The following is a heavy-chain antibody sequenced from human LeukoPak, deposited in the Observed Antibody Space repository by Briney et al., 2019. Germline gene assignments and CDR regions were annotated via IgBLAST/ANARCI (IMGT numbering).Heavy chain of an antibody. CDR3: ARHKSYYDSSGYSFDY. D-gene: IGHD3-22*01. CDR1: GGSISSCY. V-gene: IGHV4-59*08. CDR2: IYYSGST. J-gene: IGHJ4*02. Sequence: PSETLSLTCTVSGGSISSCYWSWIRQPPGKGLEWIGYIYYSGSTNYNPSLKSRVTISVDTSKNQFSLKLSSVTAADTAVYYCARHKSYYDSSGYSFDYWGQGTLVTVSS.